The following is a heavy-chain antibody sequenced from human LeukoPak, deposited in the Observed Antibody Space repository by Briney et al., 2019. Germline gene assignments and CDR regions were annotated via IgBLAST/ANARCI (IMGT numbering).Heavy chain of an antibody. CDR3: ARDRGWQRGYFDY. Sequence: SQTLSLTCTVSGGSISSGGYYWSWIRQHPGKGLEWIGYIYYSGSTYYNPSLKSRVTISVDTSKNRFSLRLSSVTAADTAVYYCARDRGWQRGYFDYWGQGTLVTVSS. CDR2: IYYSGST. D-gene: IGHD6-19*01. V-gene: IGHV4-31*03. J-gene: IGHJ4*02. CDR1: GGSISSGGYY.